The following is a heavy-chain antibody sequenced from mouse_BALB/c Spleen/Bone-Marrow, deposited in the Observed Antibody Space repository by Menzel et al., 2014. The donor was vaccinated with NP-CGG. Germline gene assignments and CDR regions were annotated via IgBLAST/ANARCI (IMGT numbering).Heavy chain of an antibody. Sequence: VKLQESGAELVKPGASVKLSCKASGYTFTSYYMYWVKQRPGQGLEWIGEINPSNGGTNFNEKFKSKATLTVDKSSSTAYMQLSSLTSEDSXXXXXTXXGXSPFAYWGQGTLVTVSA. V-gene: IGHV1S81*02. J-gene: IGHJ3*01. CDR1: GYTFTSYY. CDR2: INPSNGGT. CDR3: TXXGXSPFAY.